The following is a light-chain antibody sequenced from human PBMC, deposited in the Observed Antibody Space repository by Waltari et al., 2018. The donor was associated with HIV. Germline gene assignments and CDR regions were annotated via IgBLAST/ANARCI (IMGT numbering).Light chain of an antibody. CDR2: AAS. CDR3: LQHYQFPFT. Sequence: AIQLTQSPSSLSASARVIVTITCWASRGMTRDLGWYQQRPGKAPKLLIFAASSLQGGVPSRFSGSGSGTDFTLTINSLQPEDFGIYFCLQHYQFPFTFGPGTRVDIK. CDR1: RGMTRD. V-gene: IGKV1-6*01. J-gene: IGKJ3*01.